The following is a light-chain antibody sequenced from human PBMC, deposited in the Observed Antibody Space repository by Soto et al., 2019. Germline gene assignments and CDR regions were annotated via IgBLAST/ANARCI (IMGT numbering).Light chain of an antibody. CDR2: RAS. J-gene: IGKJ4*01. CDR3: QQRSNWPRRCT. Sequence: LLTQSPLSLHVTLGQPASISYIDSHSVSSSYLAWYQQKPGQAPKVLIYRASSRATGTPARFSGSGSGTDFTLTISSLEPEDFAVYYCQQRSNWPRRCTFGGGTKVDIK. V-gene: IGKV3D-20*02. CDR1: HSVSSSY.